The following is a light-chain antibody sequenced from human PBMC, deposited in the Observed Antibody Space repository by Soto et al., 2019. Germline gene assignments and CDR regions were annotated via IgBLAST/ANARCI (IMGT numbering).Light chain of an antibody. Sequence: QSVLAQPASVSGSPGQSITISCTGTRSDVDGYNYVSWYQQLPGKAPKLRIYEVTNRPSGVSSRFSSSKSDNTASLTISGLQAEGVADYFCGSYTDNRPYVFGTGTKGT. V-gene: IGLV2-14*01. J-gene: IGLJ1*01. CDR2: EVT. CDR3: GSYTDNRPYV. CDR1: RSDVDGYNY.